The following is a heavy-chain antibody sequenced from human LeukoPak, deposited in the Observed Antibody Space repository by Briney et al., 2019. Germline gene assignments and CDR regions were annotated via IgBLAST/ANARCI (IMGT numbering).Heavy chain of an antibody. J-gene: IGHJ4*02. CDR2: IYYSGST. CDR3: ASPVRGYYDSSGYYNY. V-gene: IGHV4-59*12. D-gene: IGHD3-22*01. Sequence: SETLSLTCTVSGGSISSYYWSWIRQPPGKGLEWIGYIYYSGSTNYNPSLKSRVTISVDTSKNQFSLKLSSVTAADTAVYYCASPVRGYYDSSGYYNYWGQGTLVTVSS. CDR1: GGSISSYY.